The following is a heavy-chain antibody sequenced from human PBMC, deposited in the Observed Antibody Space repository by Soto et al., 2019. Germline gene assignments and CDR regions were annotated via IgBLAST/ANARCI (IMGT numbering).Heavy chain of an antibody. J-gene: IGHJ6*03. CDR3: ARGPLDLLYDYMDV. Sequence: ASVKVSCKASGYTFTSYAMHWVRQAPGQRLEWMGWINAGNGNTKYSQKFQGRVTITRDTSASTAYMELSSLRSEDTAVYYCARGPLDLLYDYMDVWGKGTTVTVSS. CDR1: GYTFTSYA. CDR2: INAGNGNT. D-gene: IGHD3-16*01. V-gene: IGHV1-3*01.